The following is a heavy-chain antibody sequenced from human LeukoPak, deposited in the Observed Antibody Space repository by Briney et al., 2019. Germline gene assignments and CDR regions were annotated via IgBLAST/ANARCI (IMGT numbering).Heavy chain of an antibody. D-gene: IGHD1-14*01. Sequence: SETLSLTCTVSGGSISSYYWSWIRQPPGKGLEWIGYIYYSGSTNYNPSLKSRVTISVDTSKDQFSLKLSSVTAADTAVYYCARDRTGSYWGQGTLVTVSS. CDR3: ARDRTGSY. CDR1: GGSISSYY. V-gene: IGHV4-59*01. CDR2: IYYSGST. J-gene: IGHJ4*02.